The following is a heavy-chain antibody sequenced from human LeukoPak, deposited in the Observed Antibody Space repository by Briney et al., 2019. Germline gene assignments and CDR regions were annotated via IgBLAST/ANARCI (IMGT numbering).Heavy chain of an antibody. J-gene: IGHJ6*03. V-gene: IGHV4-61*02. CDR1: GGSISSGSYY. Sequence: SETLSLTCTVSGGSISSGSYYWSWIRQPAGKGLEWIGRIYTSGSTNYNPSLKSRVTISVDTSKNQFSLKLSSVTAADTAVYYCARESPAYYDFWSGYYVDYYYMDVWGKGTTVTVSS. CDR2: IYTSGST. CDR3: ARESPAYYDFWSGYYVDYYYMDV. D-gene: IGHD3-3*01.